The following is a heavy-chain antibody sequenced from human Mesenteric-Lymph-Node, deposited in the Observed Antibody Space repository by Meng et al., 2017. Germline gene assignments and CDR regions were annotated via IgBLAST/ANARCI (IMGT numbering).Heavy chain of an antibody. CDR3: ARIAVTMVRGVMQAPHFDY. CDR1: GGTFSSYA. CDR2: IIPIFGTA. J-gene: IGHJ4*02. V-gene: IGHV1-69*06. D-gene: IGHD3-10*01. Sequence: SVKVSCKASGGTFSSYAISWVRQAPGQGLEWMGGIIPIFGTANYAQKFQGRVTITADKSTSTAYMELSSLRSEDTAVYYCARIAVTMVRGVMQAPHFDYWGQGTLVTVSS.